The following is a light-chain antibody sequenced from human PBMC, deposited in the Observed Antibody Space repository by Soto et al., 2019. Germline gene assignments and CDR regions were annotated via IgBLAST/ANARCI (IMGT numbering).Light chain of an antibody. CDR3: QQFGSSPT. J-gene: IGKJ1*01. CDR1: QSVSRNY. V-gene: IGKV3-20*01. Sequence: EIVLTQSPGTLSLSPGERATLSCRASQSVSRNYLAWYQQKPGQPPRLLIYGASSRATGIPDRFSGSGSGTDFTLTISRLEPEDFAVYYCQQFGSSPTFGQGTKVDIK. CDR2: GAS.